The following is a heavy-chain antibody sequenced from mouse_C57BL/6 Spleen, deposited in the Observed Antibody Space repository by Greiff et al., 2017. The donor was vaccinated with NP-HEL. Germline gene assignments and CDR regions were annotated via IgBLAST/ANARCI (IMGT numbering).Heavy chain of an antibody. D-gene: IGHD1-1*01. J-gene: IGHJ1*03. CDR3: ARSEDYGSSSWYFDV. V-gene: IGHV1-50*01. CDR1: GYTFTSYW. Sequence: VQLQQPGAELVKPGASVKLSCKASGYTFTSYWMQWVKQRPGQGLEWIGEIDPSDSYTNYNQKFKGKATLTVDTSSSTAYMQLSSLTSEDSAVYYCARSEDYGSSSWYFDVWGTGTTVTVSS. CDR2: IDPSDSYT.